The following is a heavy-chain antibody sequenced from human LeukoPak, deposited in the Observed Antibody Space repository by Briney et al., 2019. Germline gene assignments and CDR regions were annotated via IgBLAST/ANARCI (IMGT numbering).Heavy chain of an antibody. J-gene: IGHJ4*02. Sequence: SETLSLTCTVSDGPITNYDWSWVRQPPGKGLEFIGHVHYSGTANYNPSLRSRVTISIDTSKKHFFLKLKSVTAADTAVYYCARGYGDFRVEGRYFHSWGQGTLVTVSS. CDR1: DGPITNYD. CDR3: ARGYGDFRVEGRYFHS. V-gene: IGHV4-59*01. D-gene: IGHD4-17*01. CDR2: VHYSGTA.